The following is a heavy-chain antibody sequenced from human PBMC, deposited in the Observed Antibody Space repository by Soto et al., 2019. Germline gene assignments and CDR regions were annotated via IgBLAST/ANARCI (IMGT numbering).Heavy chain of an antibody. CDR3: ARDGPYYYGMDV. CDR2: ISYDGSIE. V-gene: IGHV3-30*03. CDR1: GFSFRTYG. J-gene: IGHJ6*02. Sequence: PGGSLRLSCAASGFSFRTYGMNWVRQAPGKGLEWVAVISYDGSIEYYVDSVKGRFTISRDNSKNTLNLQMNTLTAADTALYFCARDGPYYYGMDVWGQGTTVTVSS.